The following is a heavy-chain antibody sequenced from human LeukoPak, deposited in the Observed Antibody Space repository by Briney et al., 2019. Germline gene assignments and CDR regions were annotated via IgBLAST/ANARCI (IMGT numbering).Heavy chain of an antibody. CDR2: IYYSGST. J-gene: IGHJ2*01. Sequence: PSETLSLTCTVSGGSISSGGYYWSWIRQHPGKGLEWIGYIYYSGSTYYNPSLKSRVTISVDTSKNQFSLKLSSVTAADTAVYYCARDDGYSYGLYWYFDLWGRGTLVTVSS. CDR3: ARDDGYSYGLYWYFDL. D-gene: IGHD5-18*01. CDR1: GGSISSGGYY. V-gene: IGHV4-31*03.